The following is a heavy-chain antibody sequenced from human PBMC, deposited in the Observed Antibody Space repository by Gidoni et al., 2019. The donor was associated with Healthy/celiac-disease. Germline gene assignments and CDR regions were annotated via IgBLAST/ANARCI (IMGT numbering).Heavy chain of an antibody. D-gene: IGHD3-10*01. CDR1: GGSLSGYY. J-gene: IGHJ6*02. V-gene: IGHV4-34*01. CDR2: IKHSGST. CDR3: ASRGSSYYYGSGSYRRVGYYYGMDV. Sequence: QVQLQQWGAGLWKPSETLSLTCAVYGGSLSGYYWSWIRQPPGKGLEWIGEIKHSGSTNYNPFLKSRVTISVDTSKNQFALKLSSVTAADTAVYYCASRGSSYYYGSGSYRRVGYYYGMDVWGQGTTVTVSS.